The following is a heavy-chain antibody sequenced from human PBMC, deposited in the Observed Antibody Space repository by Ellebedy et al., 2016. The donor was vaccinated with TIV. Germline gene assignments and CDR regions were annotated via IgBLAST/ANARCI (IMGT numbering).Heavy chain of an antibody. Sequence: SETLSLTXTVSGGSISRTTYYWGWIRQPPGKGLEWLVTIYYTGTTYYNPSLNSRVTISIDTSKNQFSLKLNSVTAADTALYYCAADYDIVAGYYRGDAFDVWGQGTMVTVSS. CDR3: AADYDIVAGYYRGDAFDV. J-gene: IGHJ3*01. CDR2: IYYTGTT. CDR1: GGSISRTTYY. D-gene: IGHD3-9*01. V-gene: IGHV4-39*01.